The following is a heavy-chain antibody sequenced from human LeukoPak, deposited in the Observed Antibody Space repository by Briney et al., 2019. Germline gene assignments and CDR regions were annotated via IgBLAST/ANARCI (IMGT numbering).Heavy chain of an antibody. Sequence: PGESLKISCTGSGYSFSDYWIGWVRQTPGKGPEWMGLIYPGDSGTRYNPSFQGQVTFSADKSISTVYLQWTSLKASDTAMYYCAGPLTLTTTFDLWGRGTLVTVSS. CDR1: GYSFSDYW. CDR3: AGPLTLTTTFDL. V-gene: IGHV5-51*01. J-gene: IGHJ2*01. CDR2: IYPGDSGT. D-gene: IGHD4/OR15-4a*01.